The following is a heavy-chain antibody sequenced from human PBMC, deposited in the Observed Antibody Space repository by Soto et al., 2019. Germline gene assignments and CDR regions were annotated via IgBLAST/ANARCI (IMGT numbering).Heavy chain of an antibody. V-gene: IGHV3-11*01. D-gene: IGHD3-3*01. CDR2: ISSSGSTI. CDR3: ARDASPYYDFWSGYFPPRGLTFDI. CDR1: GFTFSDYY. Sequence: GGSLRLSCAASGFTFSDYYMSWIRQAPGKGLEWVSYISSSGSTIYYADSVKGRFTISRDNAKNSLYLQMNSLGAEDTAVYYCARDASPYYDFWSGYFPPRGLTFDIWGQGTMVTVSS. J-gene: IGHJ3*02.